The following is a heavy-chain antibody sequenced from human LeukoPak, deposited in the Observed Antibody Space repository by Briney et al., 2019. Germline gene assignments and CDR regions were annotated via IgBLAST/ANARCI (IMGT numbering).Heavy chain of an antibody. Sequence: SETLSLTCTVSGGSISSYYWNWVRQPPGKGLEWIGYIYYSESTNYNPSLKSRVIISLDTSKNQFSLKLSSVTAADTAVYYCVRGEPAFSSGWYTYYFDYWGRGTLVTVSS. CDR2: IYYSEST. CDR1: GGSISSYY. D-gene: IGHD6-19*01. CDR3: VRGEPAFSSGWYTYYFDY. V-gene: IGHV4-59*01. J-gene: IGHJ4*02.